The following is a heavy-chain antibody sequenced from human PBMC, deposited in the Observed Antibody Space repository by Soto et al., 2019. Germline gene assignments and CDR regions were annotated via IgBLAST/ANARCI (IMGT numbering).Heavy chain of an antibody. CDR3: ARDRGHYYYGMDV. J-gene: IGHJ6*02. V-gene: IGHV4-59*01. CDR1: GGSISSYY. Sequence: PSETLSLTCTVSGGSISSYYWSWIRQPPGKGLEWIGYIYYSGSTNYNPSLKSRVTISVDTSKNQFSLKLSSVTAADTAVYYCARDRGHYYYGMDVWGQGTTVTVSS. CDR2: IYYSGST.